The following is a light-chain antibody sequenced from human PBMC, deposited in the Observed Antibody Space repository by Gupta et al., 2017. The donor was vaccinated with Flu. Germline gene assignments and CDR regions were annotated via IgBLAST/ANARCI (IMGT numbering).Light chain of an antibody. Sequence: DIQMTQSPSTLSASVGDRVTITCRASQSIGSCLAWYQQKPGKAPKVLVSAAYNLESGVPSWFSGSRSATEFTLTISGLQPDDFATYYCQQYKTYSITFGQGTKVEVK. V-gene: IGKV1-5*03. CDR1: QSIGSC. CDR3: QQYKTYSIT. J-gene: IGKJ1*01. CDR2: AAY.